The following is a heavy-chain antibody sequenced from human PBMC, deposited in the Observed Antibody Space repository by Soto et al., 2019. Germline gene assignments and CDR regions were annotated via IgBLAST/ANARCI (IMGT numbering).Heavy chain of an antibody. Sequence: QVQLVQSGAEVKKPGSSVKVSCKASGGTISRYSITWVRQAPGHGLEWIGRVIPIFGIPTYAQKFQGRVTIAADEPTSTGYMELGSLRSDDTAVYYCAREDRDRETGLVPAAIDGMDVWGQGTTVTVSS. CDR2: VIPIFGIP. V-gene: IGHV1-69*08. J-gene: IGHJ6*02. D-gene: IGHD2-2*01. CDR1: GGTISRYS. CDR3: AREDRDRETGLVPAAIDGMDV.